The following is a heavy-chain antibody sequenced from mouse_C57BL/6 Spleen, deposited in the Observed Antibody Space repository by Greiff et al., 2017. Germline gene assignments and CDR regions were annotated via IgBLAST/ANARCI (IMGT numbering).Heavy chain of an antibody. D-gene: IGHD1-1*01. Sequence: EVQLQQSGPELVKPGASVKISCKASGYTFTDYYMNWVKQSHGKSLEWIGDINPNNGGTSYNQKFKGKATLTVDKSSSTAYMELRSLTSEDSAVYYCARTVYYYGSSSPYWYFDVWGTGTTVTVSS. J-gene: IGHJ1*03. CDR2: INPNNGGT. CDR1: GYTFTDYY. CDR3: ARTVYYYGSSSPYWYFDV. V-gene: IGHV1-26*01.